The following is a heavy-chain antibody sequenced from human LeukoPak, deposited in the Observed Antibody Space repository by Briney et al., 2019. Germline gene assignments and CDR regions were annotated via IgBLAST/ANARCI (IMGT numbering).Heavy chain of an antibody. CDR1: GGTFSSYA. D-gene: IGHD6-13*01. Sequence: AASVKVSCKASGGTFSSYAISWVRQAPGQGLEWMGGIIPIFGTANYAQKFQGRVTITRDTSASTAYMELSSLRSEDMAVYYCAREVYSSSWYQASYNWFDPWGQGTLVTVSS. J-gene: IGHJ5*02. V-gene: IGHV1-69*05. CDR3: AREVYSSSWYQASYNWFDP. CDR2: IIPIFGTA.